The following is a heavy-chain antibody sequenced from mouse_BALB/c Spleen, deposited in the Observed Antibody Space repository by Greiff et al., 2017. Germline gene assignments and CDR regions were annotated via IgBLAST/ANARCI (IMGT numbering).Heavy chain of an antibody. D-gene: IGHD2-3*01. CDR3: ARGDGYHYAMDY. CDR1: GFPFTGFG. CDR2: IWGDGST. J-gene: IGHJ4*01. Sequence: VQLQQSGPGLGAPPPSLSLTFTLSGFPFTGFGVNWVCHPPGKGLEWLGMIWGDGSTDYNSALKSRLSISKDNSKSQVFLKMNSLQTDDTARYYCARGDGYHYAMDYWGQGTSVTVSS. V-gene: IGHV2-6-7*01.